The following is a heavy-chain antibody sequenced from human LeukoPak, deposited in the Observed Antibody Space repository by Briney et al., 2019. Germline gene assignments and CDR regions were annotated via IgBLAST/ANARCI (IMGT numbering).Heavy chain of an antibody. D-gene: IGHD6-6*01. V-gene: IGHV1-69*05. Sequence: SVKVSCKASGGTFSSYAISWVRQAPGQGLEWMGGIIPIFGTANYAQKFQGRVTITRNTSISTAYMELSSLRSEDTAVYYCARGYSSSSPRGSHYYYYYMDVWGKGTTVTVSS. CDR2: IIPIFGTA. CDR3: ARGYSSSSPRGSHYYYYYMDV. CDR1: GGTFSSYA. J-gene: IGHJ6*03.